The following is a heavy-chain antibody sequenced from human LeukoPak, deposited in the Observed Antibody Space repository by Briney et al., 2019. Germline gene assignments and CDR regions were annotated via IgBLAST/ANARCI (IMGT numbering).Heavy chain of an antibody. D-gene: IGHD2-15*01. CDR2: ISYDGSNK. CDR1: GFTFSSYA. J-gene: IGHJ4*02. Sequence: GGSLRLSCAASGFTFSSYAMHWVRQAPGKGLEWVAVISYDGSNKYYADSVKGRFTISRDNSKNTLYLQMNSLRAEDTAVYYCAREEVVVAATPIDYWGQGTLVTVSS. V-gene: IGHV3-30*04. CDR3: AREEVVVAATPIDY.